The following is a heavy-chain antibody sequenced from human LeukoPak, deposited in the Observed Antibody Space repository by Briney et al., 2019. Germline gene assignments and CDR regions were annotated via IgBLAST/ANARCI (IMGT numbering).Heavy chain of an antibody. V-gene: IGHV3-23*01. Sequence: PGGSLRLSCAASGFTFSSYAMSWVRQAPGKGLEWVSAISASDVDTFYAPSVKGRFTISRDNSKNTLYLQINSLRAEDTAIYYCAKDVWWSVSWGQGTLVTVSS. D-gene: IGHD2-8*02. CDR3: AKDVWWSVS. CDR2: ISASDVDT. J-gene: IGHJ5*02. CDR1: GFTFSSYA.